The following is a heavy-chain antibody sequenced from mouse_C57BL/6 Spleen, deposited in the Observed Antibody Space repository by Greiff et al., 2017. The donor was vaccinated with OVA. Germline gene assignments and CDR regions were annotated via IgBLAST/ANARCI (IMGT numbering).Heavy chain of an antibody. Sequence: QVQLQQPGAELVRPGTSVKLSCKASGYTFTSYWMHWVKQRPGQSLEWIGVIDPSDSYTNYNQKFKGKATLTVDTSSSTAYMQLSSLTSEDSAVYYCAREGYGNDAMDYWGQGTSVTVSS. CDR1: GYTFTSYW. CDR3: AREGYGNDAMDY. D-gene: IGHD2-1*01. V-gene: IGHV1-59*01. CDR2: IDPSDSYT. J-gene: IGHJ4*01.